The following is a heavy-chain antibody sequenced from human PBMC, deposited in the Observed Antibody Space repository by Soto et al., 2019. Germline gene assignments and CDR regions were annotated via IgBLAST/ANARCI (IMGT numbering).Heavy chain of an antibody. V-gene: IGHV3-7*01. D-gene: IGHD5-12*01. CDR1: GFTFSSYW. Sequence: GSLRLSCAASGFTFSSYWMSWVRQAPGKGLEWVANIKQDGSEKYYVDSVKGRFTISRDNAKNSLYLQMNSLRAEDTAVYYCARGVRGYSGYAIDYWGQGTLVTVSS. J-gene: IGHJ4*02. CDR2: IKQDGSEK. CDR3: ARGVRGYSGYAIDY.